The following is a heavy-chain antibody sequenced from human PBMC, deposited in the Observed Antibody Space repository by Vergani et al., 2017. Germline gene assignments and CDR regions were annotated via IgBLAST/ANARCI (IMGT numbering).Heavy chain of an antibody. D-gene: IGHD3-16*01. CDR3: ARDRGTRTYGLEV. Sequence: QVQLVQSGAEVKKPGSSVKVSCKASGGTFSSYTVTWVRQAPGQGLEWMGRIIPILGIPNYAQKLQGRVTITADKSTNTAYMELSSLRSEDTAVYYCARDRGTRTYGLEVGGQGTTVTVSS. V-gene: IGHV1-69*08. J-gene: IGHJ6*02. CDR2: IIPILGIP. CDR1: GGTFSSYT.